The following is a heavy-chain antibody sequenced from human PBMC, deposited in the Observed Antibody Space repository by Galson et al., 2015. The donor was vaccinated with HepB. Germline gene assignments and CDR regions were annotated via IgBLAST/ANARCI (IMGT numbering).Heavy chain of an antibody. J-gene: IGHJ2*01. V-gene: IGHV3-48*01. CDR2: ISSSSSTI. D-gene: IGHD3-3*01. CDR1: GFTFSSYS. Sequence: SLRLSCAASGFTFSSYSMNWVRQAPGKGLEWVSYISSSSSTIYYADSVKGRFTISRDNAKNSLYLQMNSLRAEDTAVYYCARSHYDFWSGYYTGIPWYFDLWGRGTLVTVSS. CDR3: ARSHYDFWSGYYTGIPWYFDL.